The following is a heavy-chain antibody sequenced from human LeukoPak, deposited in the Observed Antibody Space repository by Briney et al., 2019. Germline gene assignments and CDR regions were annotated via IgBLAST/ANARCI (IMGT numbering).Heavy chain of an antibody. CDR1: GFTFSNYW. CDR2: IKRDESEQ. V-gene: IGHV3-7*01. Sequence: GGSLRLSCAASGFTFSNYWMSWVRQAPGKGLEWVADIKRDESEQHYVDSVKGRFTISRDNAKNSLYLQMNSLRAEDTAVYYCALNMVGGQIFDFWGQGTLVTVSS. J-gene: IGHJ4*02. D-gene: IGHD3-10*01. CDR3: ALNMVGGQIFDF.